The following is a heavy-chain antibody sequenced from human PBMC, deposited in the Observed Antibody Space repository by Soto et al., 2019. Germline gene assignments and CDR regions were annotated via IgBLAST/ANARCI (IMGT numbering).Heavy chain of an antibody. V-gene: IGHV3-7*01. J-gene: IGHJ4*01. CDR1: GFTFSRYW. D-gene: IGHD3-3*01. CDR3: VRDVIGFWSGYYTGCFDY. CDR2: IKQDGSEE. Sequence: GGSLRLSCAASGFTFSRYWMSWVRQAPGKGLEWVANIKQDGSEESYVDSVRVRFTVSRDNAKNSLYLQMNSLRAEDTAVYYCVRDVIGFWSGYYTGCFDYWGQGILVTVPQ.